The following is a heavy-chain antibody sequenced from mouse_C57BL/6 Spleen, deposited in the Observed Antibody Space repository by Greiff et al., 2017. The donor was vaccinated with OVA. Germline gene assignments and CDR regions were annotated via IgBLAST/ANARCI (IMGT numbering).Heavy chain of an antibody. CDR3: ARRDYDGYYSFAY. D-gene: IGHD2-3*01. J-gene: IGHJ3*01. V-gene: IGHV5-9*04. Sequence: DVQLQESGGGLVKPGGSLKLSCAASGFTFSSYTMSWVRQTPEKRLEWVATISGGGGNTYYPDSVKGRFTISIDNAKNTLYLQMSSLRSEDTALYYCARRDYDGYYSFAYWGQGTLVTVSA. CDR2: ISGGGGNT. CDR1: GFTFSSYT.